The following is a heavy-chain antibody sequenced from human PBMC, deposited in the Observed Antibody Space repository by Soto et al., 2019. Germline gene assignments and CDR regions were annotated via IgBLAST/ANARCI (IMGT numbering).Heavy chain of an antibody. CDR1: GGSVSSYY. CDR3: ARHSNRNYGLYYFDY. Sequence: PSETLALACTVSGGSVSSYYGSWIRQSPGKGLEWIGYVYYSGSTKYRPSLKSRVTISVDTSKNQFSLKVSSATAADTAVYYCARHSNRNYGLYYFDYWGLGALVTVSS. D-gene: IGHD4-4*01. J-gene: IGHJ4*02. CDR2: VYYSGST. V-gene: IGHV4-59*08.